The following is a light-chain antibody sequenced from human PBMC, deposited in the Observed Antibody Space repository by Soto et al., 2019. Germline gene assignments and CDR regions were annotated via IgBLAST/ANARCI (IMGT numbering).Light chain of an antibody. CDR3: QHYGSSGCT. J-gene: IGKJ2*02. Sequence: DIVLTQSPDTLSLSPGERATLSCRASQSVASRSLAWYQQRPGQAPRLLIHGASSRATGIPDRFIGSGSGTDFTLTITRLEPEDFAVYYCQHYGSSGCTFGQGTKL. CDR2: GAS. V-gene: IGKV3-20*01. CDR1: QSVASRS.